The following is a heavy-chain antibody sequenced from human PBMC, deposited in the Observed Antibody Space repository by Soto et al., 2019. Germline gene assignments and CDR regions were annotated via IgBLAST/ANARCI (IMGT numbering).Heavy chain of an antibody. D-gene: IGHD3-16*01. V-gene: IGHV3-23*01. CDR1: GITLRSYA. Sequence: EVPLLESGGGLVQPGGSLRLSCAASGITLRSYAMGWVRQAPGKGLEWVSAISGSGGSTNYADSVKGRFTISRDNSNSTLSLQMNSLRAEDTAVYYCASRGGFWGQGTLVTISS. J-gene: IGHJ4*02. CDR2: ISGSGGST. CDR3: ASRGGF.